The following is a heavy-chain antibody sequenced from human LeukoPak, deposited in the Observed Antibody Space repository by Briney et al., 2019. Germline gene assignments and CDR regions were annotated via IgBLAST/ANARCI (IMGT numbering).Heavy chain of an antibody. CDR2: IYYSGST. D-gene: IGHD3-22*01. Sequence: SETLSLTCAVYGGSFSDYYWSWIRQPPGKGLEWIGSIYYSGSTFHTPSLKSRVTMSVDTSKNQFSLKLSSVTAADTAVYYCARNLGYDSSGYYNYFDEWGQGTLVTVSS. CDR3: ARNLGYDSSGYYNYFDE. CDR1: GGSFSDYY. J-gene: IGHJ4*02. V-gene: IGHV4-59*04.